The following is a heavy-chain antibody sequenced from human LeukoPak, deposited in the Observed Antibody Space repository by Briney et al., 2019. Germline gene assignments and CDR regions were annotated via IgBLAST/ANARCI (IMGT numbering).Heavy chain of an antibody. CDR3: ARDHTLKASGIYFLGSFDS. CDR2: IYSGGST. J-gene: IGHJ3*02. V-gene: IGHV3-53*01. CDR1: WFTVSSNY. Sequence: PGGSLRLSCAASWFTVSSNYMSWVRQAPGEGLEWVSVIYSGGSTYYADSVKGRFTISRDNSKNTLSLQMNSLRAEDTAVYYWARDHTLKASGIYFLGSFDSWDEGTMLTVS. D-gene: IGHD1-26*01.